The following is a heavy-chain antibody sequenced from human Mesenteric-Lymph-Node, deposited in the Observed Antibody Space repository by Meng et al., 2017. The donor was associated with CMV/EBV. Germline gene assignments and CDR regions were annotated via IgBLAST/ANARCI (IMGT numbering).Heavy chain of an antibody. CDR3: ATPSRDVGRFDY. CDR2: IIPIFKTG. D-gene: IGHD6-6*01. Sequence: SVKVSCKASGGTFSSYAISWVRQAPGQGLEWMGGIIPIFKTGNYAQMFQGRITITTDESTGTAYMELTSLRSDDTAVYYCATPSRDVGRFDYWGQGTLVTVSS. J-gene: IGHJ4*02. V-gene: IGHV1-69*05. CDR1: GGTFSSYA.